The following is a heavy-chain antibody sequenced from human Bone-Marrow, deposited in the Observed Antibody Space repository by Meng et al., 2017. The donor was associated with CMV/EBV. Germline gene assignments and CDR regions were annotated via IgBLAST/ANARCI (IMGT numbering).Heavy chain of an antibody. Sequence: GESLKISCAASGFTFTSYWMTWVRQAPGKGLEWVANIKPDGSEKYCVDSVKGRFTISRDNAKNSLYLQMNSLRAEDTAVYYCARSVLMVYAILDYYYGMDVWGQGTTVTVSS. CDR3: ARSVLMVYAILDYYYGMDV. J-gene: IGHJ6*02. CDR1: GFTFTSYW. CDR2: IKPDGSEK. D-gene: IGHD2-8*01. V-gene: IGHV3-7*01.